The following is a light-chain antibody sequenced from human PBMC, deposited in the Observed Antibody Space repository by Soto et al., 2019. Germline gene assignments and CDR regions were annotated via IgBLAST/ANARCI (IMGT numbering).Light chain of an antibody. CDR2: GAS. CDR3: QQYGSSPRT. CDR1: QIVSTNY. V-gene: IGKV3-20*01. Sequence: EIVLTQSPGTLSLPPGEGATLSCRASQIVSTNYLAWYQQKPGQAPRLIIYGASSRATGIPGRFSGSGSGTDFTLTISRLEPEDFAVYYCQQYGSSPRTFGQGTKVEIK. J-gene: IGKJ1*01.